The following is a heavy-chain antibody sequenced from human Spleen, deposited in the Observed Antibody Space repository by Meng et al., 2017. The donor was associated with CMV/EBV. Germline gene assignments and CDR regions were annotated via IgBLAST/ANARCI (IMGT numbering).Heavy chain of an antibody. Sequence: GVSLKISCAASGFTFSSHAMIWVRQAPGKGLEWVSYISSSGSTIYYADSVKGRFTISRDNAKNSLYLQMNSLRAEDTAVYYCARAYYDFWSGYWGMDVWGQGTTVTSP. CDR3: ARAYYDFWSGYWGMDV. J-gene: IGHJ6*02. D-gene: IGHD3-3*01. CDR2: ISSSGSTI. CDR1: GFTFSSHA. V-gene: IGHV3-48*03.